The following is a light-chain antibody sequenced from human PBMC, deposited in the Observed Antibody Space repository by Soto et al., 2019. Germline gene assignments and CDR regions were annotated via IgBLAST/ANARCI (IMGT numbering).Light chain of an antibody. J-gene: IGKJ4*01. CDR1: QSISSW. CDR3: RQLSSYPST. V-gene: IGKV1-5*01. CDR2: DAS. Sequence: DIPMTQSPSTLSASVGDRVTITCRASQSISSWLAWYQQKPGKAPKLLIYDASSLESGVPSRFSGSGSGTEFTLTISSLQPDDFATYYCRQLSSYPSTFGGGTKVDIK.